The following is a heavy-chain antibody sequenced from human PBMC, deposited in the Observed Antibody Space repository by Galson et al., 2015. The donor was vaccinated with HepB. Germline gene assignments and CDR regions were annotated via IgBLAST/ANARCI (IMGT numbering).Heavy chain of an antibody. CDR1: GFTFSSYS. CDR3: VRDIGEYDYIWGTY. Sequence: LRLSCAASGFTFSSYSMNWVRQAPGKGLEWVSYIDIYNTILYADSVKGRSTISRDNAKNSMFLQMNSLRVEDTAVYYCVRDIGEYDYIWGTYWGRGTLVTVSS. V-gene: IGHV3-48*01. J-gene: IGHJ4*01. CDR2: IDIYNTI. D-gene: IGHD3-16*01.